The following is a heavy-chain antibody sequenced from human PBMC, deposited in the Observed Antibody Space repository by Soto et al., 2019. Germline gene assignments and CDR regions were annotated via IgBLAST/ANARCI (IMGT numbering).Heavy chain of an antibody. CDR2: ISSSSSTI. V-gene: IGHV3-48*01. D-gene: IGHD2-21*02. J-gene: IGHJ4*02. Sequence: PGGSLRLSCAASGFTFSSYSMNWVRQAPGKGLEWVSYISSSSSTIYYADSVKGRFTISRDNSKNTLYLQMNSLRAEDTAVYYCARDSLQPGGNSGEADYWGQGTLVTVSS. CDR3: ARDSLQPGGNSGEADY. CDR1: GFTFSSYS.